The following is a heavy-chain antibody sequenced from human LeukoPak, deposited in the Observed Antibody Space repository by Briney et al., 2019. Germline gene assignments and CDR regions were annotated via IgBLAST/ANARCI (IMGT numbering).Heavy chain of an antibody. V-gene: IGHV4-59*01. D-gene: IGHD6-13*01. Sequence: PSETLSLTCTVSGGSISSYYWSWIRQPPGKGLEWIGYIYYSGSTNYNPSLKSRVTISVDTSKNQFSLKLSSVTAADTAVYYCARGGSSWYVPSDYWGQGTLVTVSS. CDR1: GGSISSYY. CDR3: ARGGSSWYVPSDY. J-gene: IGHJ4*02. CDR2: IYYSGST.